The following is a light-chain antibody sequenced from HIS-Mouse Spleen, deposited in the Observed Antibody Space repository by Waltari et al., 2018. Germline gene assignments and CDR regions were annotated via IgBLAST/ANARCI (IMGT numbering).Light chain of an antibody. CDR3: QQSYSTPRT. Sequence: QMTQYPPSLYSSVVDRVTITCRASQSISSYLNWYQQKPGKAPKLLIYAASSLQSGVPSRFSGSGSGTDFTLTISSLQPEDFATYYCQQSYSTPRTFGQGTKLEIK. CDR1: QSISSY. CDR2: AAS. V-gene: IGKV1-39*01. J-gene: IGKJ2*01.